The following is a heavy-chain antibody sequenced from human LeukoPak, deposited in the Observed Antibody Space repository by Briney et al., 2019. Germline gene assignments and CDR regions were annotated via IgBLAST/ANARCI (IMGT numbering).Heavy chain of an antibody. J-gene: IGHJ4*02. V-gene: IGHV4-39*01. D-gene: IGHD6-13*01. CDR3: ARRVAAAAAGPGYFDY. Sequence: PSETLSLTCTVPGGSISRSGYYWGWIRQPPGKGLEWLGSITYSGNAYYYPSLKSRVTISVDTSKNQFSLKLSSVTAADTAVYYCARRVAAAAAGPGYFDYWGQGTLVTVSS. CDR2: ITYSGNA. CDR1: GGSISRSGYY.